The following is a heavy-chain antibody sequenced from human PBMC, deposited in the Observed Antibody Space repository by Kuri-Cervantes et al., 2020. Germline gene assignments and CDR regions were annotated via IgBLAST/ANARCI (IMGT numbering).Heavy chain of an antibody. CDR1: GYSISNGYY. J-gene: IGHJ4*02. CDR3: ARRSARGYCSGGSCYSPPRYFDY. CDR2: LYHSGST. D-gene: IGHD2-15*01. V-gene: IGHV4-38-2*01. Sequence: SQTLSLTCAVSGYSISNGYYWGWIRQPPGTGLEWIGTLYHSGSTNYNPSLKSRVTISVDTSKNQFSLKLSSVTAADTAVYYCARRSARGYCSGGSCYSPPRYFDYWGQGTLVTVSS.